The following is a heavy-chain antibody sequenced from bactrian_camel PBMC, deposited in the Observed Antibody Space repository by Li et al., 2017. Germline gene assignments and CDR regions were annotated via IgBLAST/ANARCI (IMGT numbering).Heavy chain of an antibody. CDR2: IDSDGST. CDR3: AARSQLGVVPPLVETSYDR. Sequence: QVQLVESGGGSVQVGGSLRLSCVASGDTIGRYCMGWFRQIPDKEREGVAAIDSDGSTGYADSVKGRFTISQDHAENTLYLQMNNLKPEDTAMYYCAARSQLGVVPPLVETSYDRWGQGTQVTVS. D-gene: IGHD2*01. CDR1: GDTIGRYC. V-gene: IGHV3S55*01. J-gene: IGHJ4*01.